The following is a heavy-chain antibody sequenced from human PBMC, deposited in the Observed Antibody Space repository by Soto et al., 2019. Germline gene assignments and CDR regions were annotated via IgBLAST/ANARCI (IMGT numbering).Heavy chain of an antibody. CDR2: IDPIDSYT. Sequence: LGESLKISCQGSGYNFASYWISWVRQMPGKGLEWMGRIDPIDSYTNCSPSFQGHVTISADKSISTAYLQWSSLKASDTAMYYCARRYCSSASCPRNYYGMDVWGQGTTVTVSS. CDR3: ARRYCSSASCPRNYYGMDV. J-gene: IGHJ6*02. D-gene: IGHD2-2*01. V-gene: IGHV5-10-1*01. CDR1: GYNFASYW.